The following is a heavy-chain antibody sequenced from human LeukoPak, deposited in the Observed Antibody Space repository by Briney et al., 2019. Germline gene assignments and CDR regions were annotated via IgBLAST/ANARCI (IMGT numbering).Heavy chain of an antibody. CDR1: GFTFSSYA. D-gene: IGHD4-23*01. Sequence: PGRSLRLSCAASGFTFSSYAMHWVRQAPGKGLEWVAVISYDGSNKYYADSVKGRFTISRDNSKNTLYLQMNSLRAEDTAMYYCARDGGNFGGYFDYWGQGTLVTVSS. V-gene: IGHV3-30-3*01. CDR3: ARDGGNFGGYFDY. CDR2: ISYDGSNK. J-gene: IGHJ4*02.